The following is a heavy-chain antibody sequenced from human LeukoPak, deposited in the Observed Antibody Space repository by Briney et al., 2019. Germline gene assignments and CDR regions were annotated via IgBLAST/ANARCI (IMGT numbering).Heavy chain of an antibody. CDR2: IYHSGST. CDR1: GYSISSGYY. J-gene: IGHJ4*02. CDR3: ARKQQLEYFDY. V-gene: IGHV4-38-2*02. Sequence: SETLSLTCTVSGYSISSGYYWGWIRQPPGKGLEWIGSIYHSGSTYYNPSLKSRVTISVDTSKNQFSLKLSSVTAADTAVYYCARKQQLEYFDYWGQGTLVTASS. D-gene: IGHD6-13*01.